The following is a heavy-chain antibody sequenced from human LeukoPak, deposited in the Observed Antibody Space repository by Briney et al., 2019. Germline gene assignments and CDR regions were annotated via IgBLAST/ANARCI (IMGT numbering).Heavy chain of an antibody. V-gene: IGHV4-30-2*01. CDR1: GTSISSGSYS. J-gene: IGHJ4*02. CDR3: ASATSGDVRNFDY. D-gene: IGHD1-26*01. Sequence: TLSLTCAVSGTSISSGSYSWSWIRQPPGKGLEWIGYSCHSGSTYYNPSLRIPITISVDRTKNQFPLKLSSVTAAAASFYYCASATSGDVRNFDYWGQGTLVTVSS. CDR2: SCHSGST.